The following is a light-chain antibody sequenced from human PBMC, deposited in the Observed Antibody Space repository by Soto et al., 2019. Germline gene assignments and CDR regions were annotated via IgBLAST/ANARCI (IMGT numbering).Light chain of an antibody. CDR3: QQYNSYWT. V-gene: IGKV1-5*01. J-gene: IGKJ1*01. CDR2: DAS. Sequence: DLQMTQSPSTLSASVGDRVTITCRASQSISSWLAWYQQKPGKAPKLLIYDASSLESGVPSRFSGSGSGTEFTLTISSLQADDVATYYCQQYNSYWTFGQGTKVEIK. CDR1: QSISSW.